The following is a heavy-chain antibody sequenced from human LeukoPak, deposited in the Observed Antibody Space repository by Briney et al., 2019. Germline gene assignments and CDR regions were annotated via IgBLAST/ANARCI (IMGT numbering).Heavy chain of an antibody. CDR3: ARRPSYDFWSGYYGVDGLDI. CDR1: GYSFVSHW. CDR2: IYPGDSDT. V-gene: IGHV5-51*01. J-gene: IGHJ3*02. D-gene: IGHD3-3*01. Sequence: GESLKISCKASGYSFVSHWIVWVRQMPGKGLEWLGIIYPGDSDTRYSPPFQGQVTISADKSISTAYLQWNSLRASDTAMYYCARRPSYDFWSGYYGVDGLDIWGQGTMVTVSS.